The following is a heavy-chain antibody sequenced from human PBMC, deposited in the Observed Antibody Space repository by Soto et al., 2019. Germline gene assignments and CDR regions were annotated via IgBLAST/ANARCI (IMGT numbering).Heavy chain of an antibody. CDR3: ARDLYYYDSSGNDAFDI. Sequence: ASVKVSCKASGYTFTSYGIRWVRQAPGQGLEWMGWISAYNGNTNYAQKLQGRVTMTTDTSTSTAYMELRSLRSDDTAVYYCARDLYYYDSSGNDAFDIWGQGTMVTV. CDR2: ISAYNGNT. J-gene: IGHJ3*02. V-gene: IGHV1-18*01. CDR1: GYTFTSYG. D-gene: IGHD3-22*01.